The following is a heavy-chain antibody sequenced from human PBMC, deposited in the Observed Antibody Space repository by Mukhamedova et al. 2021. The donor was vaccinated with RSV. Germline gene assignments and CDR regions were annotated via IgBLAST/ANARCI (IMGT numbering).Heavy chain of an antibody. V-gene: IGHV3-23*01. CDR2: VSESGFTI. Sequence: APGKGLEWASSVSESGFTIYYADSVKGRFTISRDNSMNTVYLHMSSLRAEDMAIYYCAKAQMESYELTFDPWGQGTLFTVSS. J-gene: IGHJ5*02. CDR3: AKAQMESYELTFDP. D-gene: IGHD3-3*01.